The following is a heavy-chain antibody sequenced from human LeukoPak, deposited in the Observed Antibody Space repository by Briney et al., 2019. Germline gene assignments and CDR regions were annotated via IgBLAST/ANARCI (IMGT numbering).Heavy chain of an antibody. Sequence: SQTPSLTCAISGDSVSSNSAAWNWIRQSPSRGLEWLGRTYYRSKWYNDYAVSVKSRITINPDTSKNQFSLQLNSVTPEDTAVYYCAREPPAAGLYNWFDPWGQGALVTVSS. V-gene: IGHV6-1*01. CDR1: GDSVSSNSAA. CDR2: TYYRSKWYN. D-gene: IGHD6-13*01. CDR3: AREPPAAGLYNWFDP. J-gene: IGHJ5*02.